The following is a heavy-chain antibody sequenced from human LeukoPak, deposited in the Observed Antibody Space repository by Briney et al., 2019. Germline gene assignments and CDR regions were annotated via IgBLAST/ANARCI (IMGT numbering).Heavy chain of an antibody. CDR3: ARDLGLRFLEWLFYY. Sequence: GGSLRLSCAASGFTFSRYAMTWVRQAPGKGLEWVSAISGSDGSTYYADSVKGRFTISRDNSKNTLYLQMNSLRAEDTAVYYCARDLGLRFLEWLFYYWGQGTLVTVSS. CDR2: ISGSDGST. CDR1: GFTFSRYA. D-gene: IGHD3-3*01. V-gene: IGHV3-23*01. J-gene: IGHJ4*02.